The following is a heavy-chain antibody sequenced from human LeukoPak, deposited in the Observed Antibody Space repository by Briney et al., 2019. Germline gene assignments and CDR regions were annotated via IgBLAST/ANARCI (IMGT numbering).Heavy chain of an antibody. V-gene: IGHV3-74*01. CDR3: ATVFEH. J-gene: IGHJ4*02. CDR1: GFTLNSNW. Sequence: GGSLRLSCAVSGFTLNSNWIHWVRQAPGQGLVWVSRINEDGSGTSYADSVKGRFTISQDDAKNTVYLQMNSLRAEDTAVYYCATVFEHWGQGTLVTVSS. CDR2: INEDGSGT.